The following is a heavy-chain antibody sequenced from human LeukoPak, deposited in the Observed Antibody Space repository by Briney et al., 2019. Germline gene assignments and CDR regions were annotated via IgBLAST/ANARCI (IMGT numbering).Heavy chain of an antibody. CDR2: IYYSGST. CDR3: ARRARCSSTSCYAHVPYYFDY. J-gene: IGHJ4*02. Sequence: TSETLSLTCTVSGGSMSSYYWSWIRQPPGKGLEWIGYIYYSGSTNYNPSLKSRVTISVDTSKNQFSLKLSSVTAADTAVYYCARRARCSSTSCYAHVPYYFDYWGQGTLVTVSS. D-gene: IGHD2-2*01. V-gene: IGHV4-59*01. CDR1: GGSMSSYY.